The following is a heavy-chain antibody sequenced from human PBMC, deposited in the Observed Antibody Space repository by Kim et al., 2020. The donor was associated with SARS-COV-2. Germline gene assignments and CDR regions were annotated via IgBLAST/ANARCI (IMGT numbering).Heavy chain of an antibody. CDR3: ARPRLTGTYDAFDI. J-gene: IGHJ3*02. D-gene: IGHD1-7*01. Sequence: SETLSLTCTVSGGSISSYYWSWIRQPPGKGLEWIGYIYYSGSTNYNPSLKSRVTISVDTSKNQFSLKLSSVTAADTAVYYCARPRLTGTYDAFDIWGQGTMVTVSS. V-gene: IGHV4-59*08. CDR1: GGSISSYY. CDR2: IYYSGST.